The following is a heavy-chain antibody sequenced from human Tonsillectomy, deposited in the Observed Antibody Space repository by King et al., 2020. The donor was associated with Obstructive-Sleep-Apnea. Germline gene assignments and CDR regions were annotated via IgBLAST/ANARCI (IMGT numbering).Heavy chain of an antibody. CDR2: ISRSSSSI. D-gene: IGHD6-19*01. Sequence: DVQLVESGGPLVQPGGSLRLSCAASGFDFSSYRMNWVRQTPGKGLEWISYISRSSSSIEYADSVKGRFSISRDNARNSLYLQMNSLRAEDTALYFCARERIAVAGLIDYWGQGTLVTVSS. J-gene: IGHJ4*02. CDR3: ARERIAVAGLIDY. V-gene: IGHV3-48*01. CDR1: GFDFSSYR.